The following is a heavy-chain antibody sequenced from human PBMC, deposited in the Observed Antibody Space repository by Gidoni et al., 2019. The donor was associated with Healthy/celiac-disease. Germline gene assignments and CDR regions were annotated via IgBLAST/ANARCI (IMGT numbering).Heavy chain of an antibody. CDR1: GGSFSGYY. CDR2: INHSGST. V-gene: IGHV4-34*01. J-gene: IGHJ4*02. CDR3: ASGNYYDSSGALDY. D-gene: IGHD3-22*01. Sequence: QVQLQQWGAGLLKPSETLSLTCAGYGGSFSGYYWSWIRQPPGKGLEWIGEINHSGSTNYNPSLKSRVTISVDTSKNQFSLKLSSVTAADTAVYYCASGNYYDSSGALDYWGQGTLVTVSS.